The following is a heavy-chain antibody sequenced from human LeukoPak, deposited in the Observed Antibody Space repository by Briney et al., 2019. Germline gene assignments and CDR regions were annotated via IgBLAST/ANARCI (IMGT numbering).Heavy chain of an antibody. J-gene: IGHJ4*02. V-gene: IGHV1-18*01. D-gene: IGHD4-17*01. Sequence: GGSVKGSCKASGYTFTSYGISRGRQAPGQGLEGMGWISAYNGNTNYAQKLQGRVTMTTDTSTSTAYMELRSLRSDDTAVYYCARALATVTTFLYWGQGTLVTVSS. CDR1: GYTFTSYG. CDR2: ISAYNGNT. CDR3: ARALATVTTFLY.